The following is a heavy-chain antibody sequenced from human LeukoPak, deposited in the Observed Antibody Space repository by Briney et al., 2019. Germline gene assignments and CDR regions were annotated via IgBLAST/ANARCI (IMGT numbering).Heavy chain of an antibody. CDR1: GGSISSSSYY. J-gene: IGHJ4*02. D-gene: IGHD4-11*01. V-gene: IGHV4-39*07. CDR3: ARDPSYFSNYYEVEMTLLGYFDS. CDR2: IYYSGST. Sequence: PSETLSLTCTVSGGSISSSSYYRGWIRQPPGKGLEWIGSIYYSGSTYYNPSLKSRVTISVDTSKNQFSLKLSSVTAADTAVYYCARDPSYFSNYYEVEMTLLGYFDSWGQGALVTVSS.